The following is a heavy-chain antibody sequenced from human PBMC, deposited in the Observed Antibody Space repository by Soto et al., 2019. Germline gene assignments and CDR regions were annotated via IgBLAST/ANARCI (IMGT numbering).Heavy chain of an antibody. Sequence: QVQLQESGPGLVKPSETLSLPCSVSGDSMSGFYWSWIRQPQGKGLEWMGYINYVGRTYYYSPSLQSRVTISLDSSKNQFSRTLSSVTAADTAVYFCTRCRRNYFDHWGKGTLVTVSS. CDR2: INYVGRTY. J-gene: IGHJ4*02. V-gene: IGHV4-59*01. CDR3: TRCRRNYFDH. CDR1: GDSMSGFY.